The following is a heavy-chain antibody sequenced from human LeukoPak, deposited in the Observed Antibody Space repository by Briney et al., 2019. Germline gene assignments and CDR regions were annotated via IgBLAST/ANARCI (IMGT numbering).Heavy chain of an antibody. Sequence: PGGSLRLSCAASGFTFSTSWMYWVRQAPGKGLVWVSHINDDGSMISYVDSVKGRFTISRDNAKNRLYLQMNSLRVEDTAVYYCVRALSGSEDFWGQGTLVTVSS. J-gene: IGHJ4*02. D-gene: IGHD1-20*01. CDR3: VRALSGSEDF. V-gene: IGHV3-74*01. CDR1: GFTFSTSW. CDR2: INDDGSMI.